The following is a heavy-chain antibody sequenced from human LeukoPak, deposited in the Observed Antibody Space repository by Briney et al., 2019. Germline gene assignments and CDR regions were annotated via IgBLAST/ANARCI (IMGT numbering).Heavy chain of an antibody. J-gene: IGHJ5*02. D-gene: IGHD1-26*01. V-gene: IGHV1-18*01. CDR3: ARDWDAMNNCFDP. CDR1: GYTFTNYG. CDR2: ISTNSDIR. Sequence: GASVNVSCKASGYTFTNYGISWVRQAPGQGLEWMGWISTNSDIRTYAQTLQGRFTMTTDTATTTAYMELNNLTFDDTAVYYCARDWDAMNNCFDPWGQGTPVTVSS.